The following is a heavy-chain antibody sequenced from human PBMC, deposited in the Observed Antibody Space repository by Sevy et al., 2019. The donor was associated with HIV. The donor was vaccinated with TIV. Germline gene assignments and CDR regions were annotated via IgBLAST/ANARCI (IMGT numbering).Heavy chain of an antibody. V-gene: IGHV3-66*01. J-gene: IGHJ4*02. CDR1: RFTVNNNY. CDR3: ARGKTGYGYALSY. Sequence: GGSLRLSCAASRFTVNNNYMTWVRQAPGKGLEGFSIIYSAATTYHADSVKDRFNSSRDNSKNMLYLQMNNLRVEDTAVYYCARGKTGYGYALSYWGQGTLVTVSS. D-gene: IGHD5-18*01. CDR2: IYSAATT.